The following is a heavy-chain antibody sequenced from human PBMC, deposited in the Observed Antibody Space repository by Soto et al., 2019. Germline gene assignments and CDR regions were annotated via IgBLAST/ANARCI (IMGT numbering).Heavy chain of an antibody. V-gene: IGHV3-23*01. Sequence: EVQLLESGGGLVQPGGSLRLSCAASGFTFSSYAMSWVRQAPGKGLEWVSAISGSGGSTYYADSVKGRFTISRDNSKKTLYLQMNSMRAEDTAVYYCAKDQGVVPAAHFDYWGQGTLVTVSS. CDR2: ISGSGGST. CDR3: AKDQGVVPAAHFDY. J-gene: IGHJ4*02. CDR1: GFTFSSYA. D-gene: IGHD2-2*01.